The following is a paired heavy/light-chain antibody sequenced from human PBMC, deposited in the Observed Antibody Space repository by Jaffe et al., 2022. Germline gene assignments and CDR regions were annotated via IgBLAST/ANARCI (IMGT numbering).Heavy chain of an antibody. CDR3: AKDLYAYRIYFYYMDV. V-gene: IGHV3-23*01. D-gene: IGHD2-8*01. CDR2: VSGYGNKT. J-gene: IGHJ6*03. CDR1: GFPFSTYA. Sequence: EVQLLESGGALVQPGGSLRLSCVASGFPFSTYAMAWVRQAPGKGLEWVSSVSGYGNKTYYADFVKGRFTISRDNSKNTLYLQMNSLRAGDTAIYYCAKDLYAYRIYFYYMDVWGKGTTVTVSS.
Light chain of an antibody. CDR3: QQYGTSIT. CDR1: QSVTSSF. V-gene: IGKV3-20*01. Sequence: DIGLTQSPGTLSLSPGERATLSCRASQSVTSSFLAWYQQKPGQAPRLLIYGASSRATGIPDRFSGSGSGTDFTLTISRLEPEDFAVYYCQQYGTSITFGPGTKVDMK. CDR2: GAS. J-gene: IGKJ3*01.